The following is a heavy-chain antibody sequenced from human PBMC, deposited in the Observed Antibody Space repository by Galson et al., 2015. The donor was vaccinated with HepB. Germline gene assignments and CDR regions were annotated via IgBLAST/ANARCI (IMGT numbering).Heavy chain of an antibody. D-gene: IGHD6-19*01. J-gene: IGHJ4*02. CDR2: ISSSGSTI. Sequence: SLRLSCAASGFTFSSYEMNWVRQAPGKGLEWVSYISSSGSTIYYADSVKGRFTISRDNAKNSLYLQMNSLRAEDTAVYYCVRGIPKEQWLVDYWGQGTLVTVSS. CDR1: GFTFSSYE. CDR3: VRGIPKEQWLVDY. V-gene: IGHV3-48*03.